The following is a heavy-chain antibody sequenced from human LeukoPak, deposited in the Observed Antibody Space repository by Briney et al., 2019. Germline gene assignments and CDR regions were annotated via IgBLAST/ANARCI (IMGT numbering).Heavy chain of an antibody. Sequence: GGSLRLSCAASGFTFSSLAMTWVRQAPGRGLEWVSTIRSNGDTTYNADSVKGRFTISRDNSKNTLYLELNSLRVEDTATFYCAKGQELDDGVFDSWGQGTMVTVSS. D-gene: IGHD1-1*01. CDR1: GFTFSSLA. CDR2: IRSNGDTT. J-gene: IGHJ4*02. CDR3: AKGQELDDGVFDS. V-gene: IGHV3-23*01.